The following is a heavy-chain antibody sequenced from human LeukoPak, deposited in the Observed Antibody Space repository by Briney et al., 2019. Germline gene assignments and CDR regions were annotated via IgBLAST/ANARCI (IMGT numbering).Heavy chain of an antibody. CDR2: IYSDGRNA. CDR3: ARAEPGLFDY. J-gene: IGHJ4*02. Sequence: GGSLRLSCVASGFTFSRCGMHWVRQAPGKGLEWVAVIYSDGRNAYYADSVEGRFTISRDNSKNTLYLQMNSLRAEDTAVYYCARAEPGLFDYWGLGALVTVSS. V-gene: IGHV3-33*01. CDR1: GFTFSRCG.